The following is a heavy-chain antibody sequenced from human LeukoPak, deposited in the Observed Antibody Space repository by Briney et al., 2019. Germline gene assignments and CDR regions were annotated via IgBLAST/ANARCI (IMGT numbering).Heavy chain of an antibody. CDR3: ARGHHNLDV. CDR2: ISPSDSHK. V-gene: IGHV3-11*01. J-gene: IGHJ6*02. D-gene: IGHD1-14*01. CDR1: GFTFSDYY. Sequence: GGSLRLSCAASGFTFSDYYVSWIRQAPGKGLEWVSYISPSDSHKCDADSVKGRFTVSRDNAKNSLYLQMNSLRGEDTAVYYCARGHHNLDVWGQGTTVTVSS.